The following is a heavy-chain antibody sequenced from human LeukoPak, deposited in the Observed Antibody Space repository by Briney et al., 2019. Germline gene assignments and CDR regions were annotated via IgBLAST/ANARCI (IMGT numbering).Heavy chain of an antibody. CDR1: GFNFNSYW. J-gene: IGHJ4*02. D-gene: IGHD3-10*01. CDR3: ARARYGSGGYFFDF. CDR2: IKQDGSEI. Sequence: PGGSLRLSCAASGFNFNSYWMSWVRQAPGQGLESWANIKQDGSEIYLVDSVKGRFTISRDNAKSSLYLQMNSLRGEDTAVYYCARARYGSGGYFFDFWGQGTLVTVSS. V-gene: IGHV3-7*04.